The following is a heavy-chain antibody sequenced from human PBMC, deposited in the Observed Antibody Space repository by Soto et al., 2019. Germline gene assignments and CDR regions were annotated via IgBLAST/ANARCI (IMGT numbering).Heavy chain of an antibody. D-gene: IGHD1-1*01. J-gene: IGHJ4*02. CDR3: ARKGTGLVDY. Sequence: SETLSLTCTFSGGSISSGGYYWSWIRQHPGKGLEWIGYIYYSGSTYYNPSLKSRVTISVDTSKNQFSLKLSSVTAADTAVYYCARKGTGLVDYWGQGTLVTVSS. CDR1: GGSISSGGYY. CDR2: IYYSGST. V-gene: IGHV4-31*03.